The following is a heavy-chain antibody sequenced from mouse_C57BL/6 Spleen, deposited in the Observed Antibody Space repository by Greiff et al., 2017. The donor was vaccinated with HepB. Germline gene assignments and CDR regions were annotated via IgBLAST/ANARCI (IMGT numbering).Heavy chain of an antibody. J-gene: IGHJ1*03. CDR2: IDPSDSYT. V-gene: IGHV1-69*01. CDR1: GYTFTSYW. CDR3: ARRGYYYCSSYVSYFYV. D-gene: IGHD1-1*01. Sequence: QVQLKESGAELVMPGASVKLSCKASGYTFTSYWMHWVKQRPGQGLEWIGEIDPSDSYTNSNQKFKGKSTLTVDKSSSTAYMQLSSLTSEDSAVYYCARRGYYYCSSYVSYFYVWGTGTTVTVSS.